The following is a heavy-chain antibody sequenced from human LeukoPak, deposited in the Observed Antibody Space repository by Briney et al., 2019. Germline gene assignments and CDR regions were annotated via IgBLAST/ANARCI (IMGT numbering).Heavy chain of an antibody. D-gene: IGHD5-12*01. V-gene: IGHV4-38-2*02. CDR3: ARQSQYSGYQAPDY. J-gene: IGHJ4*02. Sequence: KTSETLSLTCTVSGYSISSGYYWGWIRQPPGKGLEWIGSIYHSGSTYYNPSLKSRVTISVDTSKNQFSLKLNSATAADTAVYYCARQSQYSGYQAPDYWGQGTLVTVSS. CDR1: GYSISSGYY. CDR2: IYHSGST.